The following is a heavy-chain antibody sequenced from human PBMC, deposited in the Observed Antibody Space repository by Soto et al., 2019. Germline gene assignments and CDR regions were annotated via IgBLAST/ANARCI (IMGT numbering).Heavy chain of an antibody. D-gene: IGHD3-22*01. V-gene: IGHV3-30*03. J-gene: IGHJ5*01. CDR1: GFTFGVYN. Sequence: QVRLEESGGGVVQPGRSLRLSCASSGFTFGVYNMHWVRQAPGKGLECVSVISYDGGNEYYADSVKGRFTISRDNSENKLYLQMNSLRPEDSGIYYWAAGHRGLTGLPAVITAPGSFDPWGQGAQVSVSS. CDR3: AAGHRGLTGLPAVITAPGSFDP. CDR2: ISYDGGNE.